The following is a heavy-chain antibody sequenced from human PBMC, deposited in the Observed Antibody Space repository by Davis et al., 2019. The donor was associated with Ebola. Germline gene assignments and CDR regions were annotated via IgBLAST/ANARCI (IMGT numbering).Heavy chain of an antibody. J-gene: IGHJ4*02. D-gene: IGHD1-26*01. CDR1: GFTFSSYW. V-gene: IGHV3-7*01. CDR2: IKQDGSEK. CDR3: GVGLKYFDY. Sequence: GESLKISCAASGFTFSSYWMSWVRQAPGKGLEWVANIKQDGSEKYYVDSVKGRFTISRDNAKNSLYLQMNSLRAEDTAVYYCGVGLKYFDYWGQGTLVTVSS.